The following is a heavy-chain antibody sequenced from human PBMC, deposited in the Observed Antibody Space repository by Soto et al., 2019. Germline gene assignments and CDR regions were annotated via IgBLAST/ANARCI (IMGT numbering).Heavy chain of an antibody. D-gene: IGHD3-3*01. J-gene: IGHJ6*02. CDR2: IIPIFGTA. Sequence: SVKVSCKASGGTFSSYAISWVRQAPGQGLEWMGGIIPIFGTANYAQKFQGRVTITADESTSTAYMELSSLRSEDTAVYYCARDLEGITIFGVVIRAGGMDVWGQGTTVTVSS. CDR3: ARDLEGITIFGVVIRAGGMDV. CDR1: GGTFSSYA. V-gene: IGHV1-69*13.